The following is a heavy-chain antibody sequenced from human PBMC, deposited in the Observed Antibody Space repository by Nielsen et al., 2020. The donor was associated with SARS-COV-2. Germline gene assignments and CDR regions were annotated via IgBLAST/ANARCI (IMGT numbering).Heavy chain of an antibody. CDR3: ARERAPSYYYGSGSYELGY. V-gene: IGHV3-48*02. D-gene: IGHD3-10*01. Sequence: VRQAPGKGLEWVSYISSSSSTIYYADSVKGRFTISRDNAKNSLYLQMNSLRDEDTAVYYCARERAPSYYYGSGSYELGYWGQGTLVTVSS. CDR2: ISSSSSTI. J-gene: IGHJ4*02.